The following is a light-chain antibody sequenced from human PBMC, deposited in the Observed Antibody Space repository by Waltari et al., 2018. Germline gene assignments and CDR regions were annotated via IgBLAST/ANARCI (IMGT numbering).Light chain of an antibody. J-gene: IGLJ1*01. CDR3: QVWDANTDPGV. V-gene: IGLV2-18*01. CDR2: EVN. CDR1: ISDVGCCNR. Sequence: QSALKQPPSVSGSPGQSVTIPCAGTISDVGCCNRVSWYQQPPGSAPKLMIFEVNNRPSGVPYRFSGSNSGNTATLTISRVEAGDEADYYCQVWDANTDPGVFGTGTEVTVL.